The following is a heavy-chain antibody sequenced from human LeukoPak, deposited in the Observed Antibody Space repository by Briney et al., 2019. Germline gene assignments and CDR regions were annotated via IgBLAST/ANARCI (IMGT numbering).Heavy chain of an antibody. Sequence: PSQTLSLTCTASGGSISSGGYYWSWIRQHPGKGLEWIGYIYYSGSTYYNPSLKSRVTISVDTSKNQFSLKLSSVTAADTAVYYCARWTTVTYWFDPWGQGTLVTVSS. J-gene: IGHJ5*02. CDR2: IYYSGST. CDR3: ARWTTVTYWFDP. CDR1: GGSISSGGYY. D-gene: IGHD4-17*01. V-gene: IGHV4-31*03.